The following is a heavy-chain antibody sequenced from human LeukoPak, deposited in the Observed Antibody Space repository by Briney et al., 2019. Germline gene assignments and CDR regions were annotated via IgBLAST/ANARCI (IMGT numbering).Heavy chain of an antibody. CDR1: GLTFSSYD. CDR3: ARSTIAVAYGMDV. J-gene: IGHJ6*02. V-gene: IGHV3-13*04. Sequence: GGSLRLSCAASGLTFSSYDMFWVRQATGKGLEWVSGIGTTGDTYYAGSVKGRFTISRENARNSLYLQMNSLIAGDTAVYYCARSTIAVAYGMDVWGQGTTVTVSS. D-gene: IGHD6-19*01. CDR2: IGTTGDT.